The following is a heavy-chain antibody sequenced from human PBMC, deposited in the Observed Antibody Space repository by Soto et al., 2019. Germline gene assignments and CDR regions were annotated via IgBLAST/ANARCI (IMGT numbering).Heavy chain of an antibody. CDR1: GFTFSSYA. J-gene: IGHJ4*02. Sequence: GSLRLSCAASGFTFSSYAMHWVRQAPGKGLEWVAVIWYDGSNKYYADSVKGRFTISRDNSKNTLYLQMNSLRAEDTAVYYCARDTVSSSWYSDFDYWGQGTLVTVSS. D-gene: IGHD6-13*01. V-gene: IGHV3-30*04. CDR3: ARDTVSSSWYSDFDY. CDR2: IWYDGSNK.